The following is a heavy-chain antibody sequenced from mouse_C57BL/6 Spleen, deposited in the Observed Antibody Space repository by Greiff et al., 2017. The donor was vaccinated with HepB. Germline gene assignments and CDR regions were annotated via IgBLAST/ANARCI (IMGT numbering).Heavy chain of an antibody. D-gene: IGHD1-1*01. J-gene: IGHJ2*01. CDR2: ISSGGSYT. CDR3: ARHDYYN. Sequence: EVQLVESGGDLVKPGGSLKLSCAASGFTFSSYGMSWVRQTPDKRLEWVATISSGGSYTYYPDSVKGRFTISRDNAKNTLYLQMSSLKSEDTAMYYCARHDYYNWGQGTTLTVSS. CDR1: GFTFSSYG. V-gene: IGHV5-6*01.